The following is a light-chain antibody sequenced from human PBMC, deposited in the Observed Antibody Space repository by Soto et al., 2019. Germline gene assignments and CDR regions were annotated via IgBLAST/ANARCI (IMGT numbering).Light chain of an antibody. CDR3: CSYARPGTLYV. J-gene: IGLJ1*01. Sequence: QPALYQPASGSGSTGQSIAISCTETSSDVGTYNLVSWYQQPPGKAPKLIIFEVSKRPSGVSDRFSGSKSGNTASLTISGLQGEDEADYYCCSYARPGTLYVFGTGTKVTVL. CDR2: EVS. CDR1: SSDVGTYNL. V-gene: IGLV2-23*02.